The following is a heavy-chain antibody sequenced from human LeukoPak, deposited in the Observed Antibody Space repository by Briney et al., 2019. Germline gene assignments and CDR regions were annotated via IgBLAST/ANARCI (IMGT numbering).Heavy chain of an antibody. J-gene: IGHJ4*02. V-gene: IGHV3-21*01. D-gene: IGHD2-15*01. CDR1: GFTFSSYS. CDR2: ISSSSSYT. Sequence: GGSLRLSCAASGFTFSSYSMNWVRQAPGKGLEWVSSISSSSSYTYYADSVKGRFTISRDNAKNSLYLQMNSLRAEDTAVYYCARHPSGYCSGGSCYLRIDYWGQGTLVTVSS. CDR3: ARHPSGYCSGGSCYLRIDY.